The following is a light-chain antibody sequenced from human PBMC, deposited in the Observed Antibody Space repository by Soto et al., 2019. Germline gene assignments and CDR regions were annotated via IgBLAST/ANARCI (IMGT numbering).Light chain of an antibody. CDR1: QSVSSSY. CDR3: QQYYTWPRT. CDR2: GAS. J-gene: IGKJ1*01. Sequence: EIVLTQSPGTLSLSPGERATLSCRASQSVSSSYLAWYQQKPGQAPRLLIYGASTRATGIPARFSGGGSGTEFTLTISSLQSEDFAVYYCQQYYTWPRTFGQGTKVDIK. V-gene: IGKV3-15*01.